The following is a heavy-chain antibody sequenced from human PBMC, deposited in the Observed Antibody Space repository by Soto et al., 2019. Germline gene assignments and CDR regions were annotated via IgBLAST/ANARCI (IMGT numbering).Heavy chain of an antibody. CDR1: GFTFSSYT. J-gene: IGHJ6*02. V-gene: IGHV3-21*03. Sequence: GGSLRLFCAASGFTFSSYTMNWVRQAPGKGLEWVSSISSTTTYIYYADSVRGRFTMSRDTAQSSLYLQMNSLRAEDTAVYYCARDGHSGYTNNYYYYGMDVWGQGTTVTVSS. CDR3: ARDGHSGYTNNYYYYGMDV. D-gene: IGHD5-12*01. CDR2: ISSTTTYI.